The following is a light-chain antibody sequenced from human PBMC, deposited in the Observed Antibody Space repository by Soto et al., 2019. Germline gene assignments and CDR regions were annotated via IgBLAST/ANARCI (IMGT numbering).Light chain of an antibody. J-gene: IGKJ3*01. CDR3: QQSYNVPFT. Sequence: DIQMTQSPASLAASLGDRITISCRASQTISNYLNWYHQKPGEAPKILIYGASILQSGVPPSVSGSGSGTEFTLSISSLQPEDFGTYYGQQSYNVPFTFGPGTNVDVK. CDR2: GAS. V-gene: IGKV1-39*01. CDR1: QTISNY.